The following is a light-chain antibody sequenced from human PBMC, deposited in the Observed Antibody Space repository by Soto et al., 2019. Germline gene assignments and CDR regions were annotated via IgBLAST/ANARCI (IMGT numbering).Light chain of an antibody. CDR1: QSVSSY. J-gene: IGKJ1*01. CDR2: DAS. Sequence: EIVLTQSPATLSLSPGERATLSCRASQSVSSYLAWYQQKPGQAPRLLIYDASNRATGIPARFSGSGSGTDFTLTIISLEPEDFVVYYCQQRSNWPWTFGQGTKVDIK. V-gene: IGKV3-11*01. CDR3: QQRSNWPWT.